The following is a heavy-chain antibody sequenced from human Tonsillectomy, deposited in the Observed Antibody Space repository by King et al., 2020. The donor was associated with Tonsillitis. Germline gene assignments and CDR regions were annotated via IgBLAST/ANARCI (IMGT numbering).Heavy chain of an antibody. CDR3: ARVGFCDTTNCDASPGWFDP. V-gene: IGHV4-61*02. D-gene: IGHD2-2*01. Sequence: QLQESGPGLVKPSQTLSLTCTVSGASIISGSYYWSWIRQPAGKGLEWIGRIYPSGSNNYNPSLKSRVTMSGDTSKNQFSLKLSSVTAADTAVYYCARVGFCDTTNCDASPGWFDPWGQGTLVTVSS. CDR2: IYPSGSN. CDR1: GASIISGSYY. J-gene: IGHJ5*02.